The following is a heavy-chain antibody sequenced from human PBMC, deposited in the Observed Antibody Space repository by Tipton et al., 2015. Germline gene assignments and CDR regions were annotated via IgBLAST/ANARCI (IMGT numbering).Heavy chain of an antibody. Sequence: LRLSCAVYGGSFSGYYWSWIRQPPGKGLEWIGEINHSGSTNYNPSLKSRVTISVDTSKNQFSLTVTSVTAADTAVYYCARSRYTVTPDSWGQGTLVTVSS. CDR1: GGSFSGYY. J-gene: IGHJ4*02. V-gene: IGHV4-34*01. D-gene: IGHD4-17*01. CDR3: ARSRYTVTPDS. CDR2: INHSGST.